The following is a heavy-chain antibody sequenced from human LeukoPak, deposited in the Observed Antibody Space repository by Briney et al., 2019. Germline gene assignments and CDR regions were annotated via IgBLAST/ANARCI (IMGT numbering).Heavy chain of an antibody. D-gene: IGHD3-3*01. V-gene: IGHV4-4*02. CDR1: AASVTSTNC. J-gene: IGHJ4*02. CDR2: VHLVGRT. CDR3: AREDGFYRPLDY. Sequence: PSETLSLTCDVSAASVTSTNCWTWIRQPPGKGLEWIGEVHLVGRTNYNPSLKSRLIMSVDLPENHISLKLTSVTAADTAVYYCAREDGFYRPLDYPGQGTLVTVSS.